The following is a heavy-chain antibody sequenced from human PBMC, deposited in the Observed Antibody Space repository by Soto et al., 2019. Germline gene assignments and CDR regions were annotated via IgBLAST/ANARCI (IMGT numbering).Heavy chain of an antibody. Sequence: PSETLSHTWAVSGGSISSGGYSWSWIRQPPGKGLEWIGYIYHSGSTYYNPSLKSRVTISVDRSKNQFSLKLSSVTAADTAVYYCARARPDGTVINWFDPWGQGTLVTVSS. J-gene: IGHJ5*02. CDR1: GGSISSGGYS. D-gene: IGHD4-17*01. CDR2: IYHSGST. CDR3: ARARPDGTVINWFDP. V-gene: IGHV4-30-2*01.